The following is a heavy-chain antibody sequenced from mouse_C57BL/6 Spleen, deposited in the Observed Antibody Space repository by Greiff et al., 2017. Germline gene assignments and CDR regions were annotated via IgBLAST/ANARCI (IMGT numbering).Heavy chain of an antibody. Sequence: QVQLKQPGAELVRPGSSVKLSCKASGYTFTSYWMHWVKQRPIQGLEWIGNIDPSDSETHYNQKFKDKATLTVDKSSSTAYMQLSSLTSEDSAVYYCAISYYDYESSHAMDYWGQGTSVTVSS. V-gene: IGHV1-52*01. CDR3: AISYYDYESSHAMDY. CDR2: IDPSDSET. CDR1: GYTFTSYW. J-gene: IGHJ4*01. D-gene: IGHD2-4*01.